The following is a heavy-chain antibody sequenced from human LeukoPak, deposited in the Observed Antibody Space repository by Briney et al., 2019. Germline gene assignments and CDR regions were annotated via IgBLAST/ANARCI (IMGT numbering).Heavy chain of an antibody. D-gene: IGHD6-13*01. Sequence: ASVKVSCTASGYTFTSYGISWVRPAPGQGLEWMGWISAYNGNTNYAQKLQGRVTMTTDTSTSTAYMELRSLRSDDTAVYYCARQQLVHNWFDPWGQGTLVTVSS. CDR1: GYTFTSYG. CDR3: ARQQLVHNWFDP. J-gene: IGHJ5*02. CDR2: ISAYNGNT. V-gene: IGHV1-18*01.